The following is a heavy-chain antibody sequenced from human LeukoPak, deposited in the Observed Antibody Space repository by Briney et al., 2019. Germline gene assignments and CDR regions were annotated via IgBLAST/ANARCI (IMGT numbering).Heavy chain of an antibody. CDR2: IWYDGSNK. Sequence: GGSLRLSCAASGFTFSSYGMHWVRQAPGKGLEWEAVIWYDGSNKYYADSVKGRFTISRDNSKNTLYLQMNSLRAEDTAVYYCAKAVAGTQYYYYGMDVWGQGTTVTVSS. D-gene: IGHD6-19*01. CDR1: GFTFSSYG. J-gene: IGHJ6*02. V-gene: IGHV3-30*02. CDR3: AKAVAGTQYYYYGMDV.